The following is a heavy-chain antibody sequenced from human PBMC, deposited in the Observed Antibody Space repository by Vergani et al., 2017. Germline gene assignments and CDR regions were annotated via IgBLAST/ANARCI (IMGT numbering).Heavy chain of an antibody. CDR3: ARDLDYYDSSGYPGY. V-gene: IGHV1-69*01. CDR2: IIPIFGTA. CDR1: GYTFTGYY. J-gene: IGHJ4*02. Sequence: QVQLVQSGAEVKKPGASVKVSCKASGYTFTGYYMHWVRQAPGQGLEWMGGIIPIFGTANYAQKFQGRVTITADESTSTAYMELSSLRSEDTAVYYCARDLDYYDSSGYPGYWGQGTLVTVSS. D-gene: IGHD3-22*01.